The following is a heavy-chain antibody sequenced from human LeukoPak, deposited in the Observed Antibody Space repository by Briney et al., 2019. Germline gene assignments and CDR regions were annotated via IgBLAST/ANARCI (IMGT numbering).Heavy chain of an antibody. CDR2: ISSSSIYR. D-gene: IGHD3-10*01. CDR3: ARAPFYYYDSGSGTRVTGNPDY. V-gene: IGHV3-21*01. Sequence: GSLRLACAASGFTFSSFSMNWVRQAPGKGLEWVSSISSSSIYRYYADSVKGRFSISRDNARNSLYLQMNSLRAEDTAVYYCARAPFYYYDSGSGTRVTGNPDYWGQGTLVTVSS. CDR1: GFTFSSFS. J-gene: IGHJ4*02.